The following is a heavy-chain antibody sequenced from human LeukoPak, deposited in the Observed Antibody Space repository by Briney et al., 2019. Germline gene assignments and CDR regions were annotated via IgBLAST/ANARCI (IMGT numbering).Heavy chain of an antibody. CDR3: AKAGGDFWSGYSYYFDY. Sequence: GGSLRLSCAASGFTFSSYGMHWVRQAPGKGLEWVAVISYDGSNKYYADSVKGRFTISRDNSKNTLYLQMNSLRAEDTAVYYCAKAGGDFWSGYSYYFDYWGQGTLVTVSS. V-gene: IGHV3-30*18. D-gene: IGHD3-3*01. J-gene: IGHJ4*02. CDR2: ISYDGSNK. CDR1: GFTFSSYG.